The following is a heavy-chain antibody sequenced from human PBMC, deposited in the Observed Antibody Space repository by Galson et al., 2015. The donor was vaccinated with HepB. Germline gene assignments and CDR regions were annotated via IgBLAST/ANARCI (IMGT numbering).Heavy chain of an antibody. D-gene: IGHD2-15*01. CDR1: GFTFSTYV. CDR3: LPACGGGSCTLFDY. V-gene: IGHV3-23*01. CDR2: ISDNGGDT. Sequence: LRLSCAASGFTFSTYVMKWVRQAPGMGLEWVSSISDNGGDTYYADSVKGRFTISRDNSKNTLYLQMNSLRVDDTATYYCLPACGGGSCTLFDYWGQGTLVTVSS. J-gene: IGHJ4*02.